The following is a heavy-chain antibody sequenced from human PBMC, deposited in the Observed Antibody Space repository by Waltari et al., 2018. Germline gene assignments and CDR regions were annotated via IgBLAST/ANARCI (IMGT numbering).Heavy chain of an antibody. Sequence: QVQLPPWGAGLCKPSAPLSIPCSVYGGSFRRYYLIWIRQPPGKGLEWIGAINHSGSTNYNPSLQSRVTISVDTSNNQFSLKLSSATAADTAVDYCVRKEGGSSGWYYFDYWGQGTLVTVSS. CDR1: GGSFRRYY. J-gene: IGHJ4*02. V-gene: IGHV4-34*01. CDR3: VRKEGGSSGWYYFDY. CDR2: INHSGST. D-gene: IGHD6-19*01.